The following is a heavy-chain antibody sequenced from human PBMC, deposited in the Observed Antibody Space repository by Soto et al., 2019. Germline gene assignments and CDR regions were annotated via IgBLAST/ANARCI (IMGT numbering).Heavy chain of an antibody. V-gene: IGHV4-30-4*01. CDR1: GGSISSGDYY. CDR3: ARTGRIAVAGTGDWCDP. J-gene: IGHJ5*02. CDR2: IYYSGST. Sequence: QGQLQESGPGLVKPSQTLSLTCTVSGGSISSGDYYWSWIRQPPGNGLAWLGDIYYSGSTYYNPSVRGRVLILVDATKRQLSVTLSSVGAADRAVYYCARTGRIAVAGTGDWCDPWGQGTLVPVSS. D-gene: IGHD6-19*01.